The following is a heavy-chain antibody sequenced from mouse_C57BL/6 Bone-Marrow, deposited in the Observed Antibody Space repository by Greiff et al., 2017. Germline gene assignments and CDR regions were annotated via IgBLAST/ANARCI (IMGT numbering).Heavy chain of an antibody. J-gene: IGHJ2*01. CDR3: AIFITTEVEGDYFGY. CDR2: IHPSDSDT. V-gene: IGHV1-74*01. Sequence: QVQLQQSGAELVKPGASVKLSCKASGYTFTSYWMHWVKQRPGQGLEWIGRIHPSDSDTKYNQKFKGKATLTVDKSSTTAYMQLSSLTSVDSAVYYCAIFITTEVEGDYFGYWGQGTTLTVSS. D-gene: IGHD1-1*01. CDR1: GYTFTSYW.